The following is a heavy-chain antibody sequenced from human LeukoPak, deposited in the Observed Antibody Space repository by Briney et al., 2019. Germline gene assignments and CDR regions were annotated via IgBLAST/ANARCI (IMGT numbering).Heavy chain of an antibody. CDR3: RRRHTRWLQFDY. V-gene: IGHV3-23*01. D-gene: IGHD5-24*01. CDR1: GFTCSSYA. Sequence: WGSLRLSCAASGFTCSSYAMSWVHKAPGKRLEWVSAISGSGGSTYYADTVKGRFTISRDNSKNTLYLQMNSLRAEDTFFFSSRRRHTRWLQFDYWGQGTLVTVSS. J-gene: IGHJ4*02. CDR2: ISGSGGST.